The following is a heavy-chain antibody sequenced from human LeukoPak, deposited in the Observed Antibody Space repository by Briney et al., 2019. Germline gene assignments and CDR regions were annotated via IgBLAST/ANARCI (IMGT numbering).Heavy chain of an antibody. V-gene: IGHV4-61*05. CDR1: GGSISTSNYY. J-gene: IGHJ2*01. CDR2: IYYSGTI. CDR3: ARHSGTFYWYFDL. D-gene: IGHD1-26*01. Sequence: SETLSLTCTVSGGSISTSNYYWGWIRQPPGKGLEWIGFIYYSGTINYNPSLQSRVTISVDTSKNQVSLRLTSVTAADTAVYYCARHSGTFYWYFDLWGRGALVTVSS.